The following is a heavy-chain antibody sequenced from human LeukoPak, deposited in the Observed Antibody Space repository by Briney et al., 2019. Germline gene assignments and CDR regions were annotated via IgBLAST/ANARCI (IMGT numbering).Heavy chain of an antibody. CDR2: ISSSGSTI. J-gene: IGHJ4*02. V-gene: IGHV3-11*01. D-gene: IGHD2-15*01. CDR1: GFTFSDYY. Sequence: GGSLRRSCEASGFTFSDYYMSWIRQAPGKGLEWVSYISSSGSTIYYADSVKGRFTISRDNAKNSLYLQMNSLRAEDTAVYYCARELGYCSGGSCYEGGFDYWGQGTLVTVSS. CDR3: ARELGYCSGGSCYEGGFDY.